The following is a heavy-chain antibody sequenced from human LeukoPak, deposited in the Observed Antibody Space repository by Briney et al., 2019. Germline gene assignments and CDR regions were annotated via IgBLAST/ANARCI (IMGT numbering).Heavy chain of an antibody. D-gene: IGHD5-12*01. V-gene: IGHV3-74*01. J-gene: IGHJ6*03. CDR1: GFTFSSYW. CDR3: ARGERGYDLWGGYYMDV. Sequence: PGGSLRLSCAASGFTFSSYWMHWVRQAPGKGLVWVSRINSVGSSTSYADSVKGRFTISRDNAKNSLYLQMNSLRAEDTAVYYCARGERGYDLWGGYYMDVWGKGTTVTVSS. CDR2: INSVGSST.